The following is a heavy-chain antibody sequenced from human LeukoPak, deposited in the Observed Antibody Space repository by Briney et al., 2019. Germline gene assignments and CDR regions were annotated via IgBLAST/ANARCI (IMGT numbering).Heavy chain of an antibody. CDR1: GFTFGNAW. V-gene: IGHV3-15*01. CDR3: TTDYWELQFDL. J-gene: IGHJ4*02. CDR2: IKPTTEGETT. Sequence: PGGSLRLSCAASGFTFGNAWMSWVRQSPGKGLGWVGRIKPTTEGETTDYAAPVKGRFAISRDDSKNTLYLQMNSLKTEDTALYYCTTDYWELQFDLWGQGTLVTVSS. D-gene: IGHD1-26*01.